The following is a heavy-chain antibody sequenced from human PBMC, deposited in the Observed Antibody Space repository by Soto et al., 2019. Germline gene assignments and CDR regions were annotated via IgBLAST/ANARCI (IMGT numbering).Heavy chain of an antibody. D-gene: IGHD6-13*01. CDR1: GGNFRSQSIS. V-gene: IGHV1-69*08. CDR3: ARDRDVAAPGTVDTAYYYGMDV. J-gene: IGHJ6*02. CDR2: AIPVLGVA. Sequence: QVQLVQSGAEVKKPGSSVKVSCKASGGNFRSQSISISWVRQAPGQGLEWMGRAIPVLGVANYAQKFQGRVTITANKVTSTVYMALSSLRSEDTAVYYCARDRDVAAPGTVDTAYYYGMDVWGQGTTVTVSS.